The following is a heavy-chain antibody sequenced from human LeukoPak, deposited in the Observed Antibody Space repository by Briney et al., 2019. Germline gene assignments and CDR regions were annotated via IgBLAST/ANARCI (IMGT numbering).Heavy chain of an antibody. V-gene: IGHV4-34*01. CDR1: GGSFSGYY. Sequence: SETLSLTCAVYGGSFSGYYWSWIRQPPEKGLEWIGEINHSGSTNYNPSLKSRVTISVDTSKNQFSLKLSSVTAADTAVYYCARVWRSSWFFDYWGQGTLVTVSS. CDR3: ARVWRSSWFFDY. CDR2: INHSGST. J-gene: IGHJ4*02. D-gene: IGHD6-13*01.